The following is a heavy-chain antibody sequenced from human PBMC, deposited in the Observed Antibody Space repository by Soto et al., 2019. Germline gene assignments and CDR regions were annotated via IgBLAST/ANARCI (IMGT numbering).Heavy chain of an antibody. Sequence: PSETLSLTCTVSGGSISTNTNYWGWIRQPPGEGLEWIGSIYYGGSTYYNPSLKSRVTISVDTSTNQFSLKLRSVTAADTAVYSCARDYGVRGPYYYSMDVWGQGTTVTVSS. CDR3: ARDYGVRGPYYYSMDV. J-gene: IGHJ6*02. CDR1: GGSISTNTNY. D-gene: IGHD4-17*01. CDR2: IYYGGST. V-gene: IGHV4-39*02.